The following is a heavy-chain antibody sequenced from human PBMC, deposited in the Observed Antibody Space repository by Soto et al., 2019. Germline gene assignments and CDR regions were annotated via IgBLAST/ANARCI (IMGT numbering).Heavy chain of an antibody. D-gene: IGHD3-3*01. J-gene: IGHJ6*02. CDR1: GGTFSSYA. Sequence: QVQLVQSGAEVKKPGSSVKVSCKASGGTFSSYAISWVRQAPGQGLEWMGGIIPIFGTANYAQKFQGRVTITADESTRTAYIALSSLRSEDTAVYYCARITIFGVVIKIPYSYYGMDVWGQWTTFTVSS. CDR2: IIPIFGTA. V-gene: IGHV1-69*01. CDR3: ARITIFGVVIKIPYSYYGMDV.